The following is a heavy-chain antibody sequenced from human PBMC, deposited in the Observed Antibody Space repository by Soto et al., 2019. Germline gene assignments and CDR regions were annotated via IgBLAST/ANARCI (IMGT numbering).Heavy chain of an antibody. D-gene: IGHD4-17*01. Sequence: SETLSLTCTVSGGSVSSGSYYWSWIRQPPGKGLEWIGYIYYSGSTNYNPSLKSRVTISVDTSKNQFSLKLSSVTAADTAVYYCARTLGETTVVTSWFDPWGQGTLVTVSS. CDR3: ARTLGETTVVTSWFDP. CDR1: GGSVSSGSYY. J-gene: IGHJ5*02. CDR2: IYYSGST. V-gene: IGHV4-61*01.